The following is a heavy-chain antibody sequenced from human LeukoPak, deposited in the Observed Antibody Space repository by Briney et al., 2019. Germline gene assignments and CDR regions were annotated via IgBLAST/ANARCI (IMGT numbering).Heavy chain of an antibody. Sequence: PGGSLRLSCAASGFTFSNHWMHWVRQAPVKGLIWVSRINSDGSSTTYADSVKGRFTISRDNAKNTLYLQMNSLRAEDTAVYYCKVSSGPFDYWGQGTLVTASS. CDR2: INSDGSST. D-gene: IGHD3-22*01. J-gene: IGHJ4*02. CDR3: KVSSGPFDY. V-gene: IGHV3-74*01. CDR1: GFTFSNHW.